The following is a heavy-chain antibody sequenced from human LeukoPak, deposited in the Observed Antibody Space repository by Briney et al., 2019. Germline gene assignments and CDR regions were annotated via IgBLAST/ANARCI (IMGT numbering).Heavy chain of an antibody. J-gene: IGHJ2*01. V-gene: IGHV3-23*01. CDR2: LSGSGGST. D-gene: IGHD5-18*01. CDR3: AKHRGYSYAGGCWYFDL. CDR1: GFTFSSYA. Sequence: GGSLRLSCAASGFTFSSYAMSWVRQAPGKGLEWVSALSGSGGSTYSADSVKGRFTISRDNSQNTLYLQMNSLRAEDTAVYYCAKHRGYSYAGGCWYFDLWGRGTLVTVSS.